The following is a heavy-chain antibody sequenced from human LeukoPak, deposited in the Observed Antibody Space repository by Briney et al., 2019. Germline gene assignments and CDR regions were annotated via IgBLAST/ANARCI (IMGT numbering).Heavy chain of an antibody. J-gene: IGHJ3*02. CDR3: ARDRSGYYFDI. D-gene: IGHD3-3*01. Sequence: SQTLSLTCTVSGGSISSGDYYWSWIRQPPGKGLEWIGYIYYSGSTYYNPSLNSRVTISVDTSKNQFSLKLSSVTAADTAVYYCARDRSGYYFDIWGQGTMVTVSS. V-gene: IGHV4-30-4*01. CDR2: IYYSGST. CDR1: GGSISSGDYY.